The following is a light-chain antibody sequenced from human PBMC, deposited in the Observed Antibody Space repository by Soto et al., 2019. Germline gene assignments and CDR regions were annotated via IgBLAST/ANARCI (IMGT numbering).Light chain of an antibody. V-gene: IGKV1-27*01. CDR1: QGISNY. CDR3: KKFNSAPWT. CDR2: AAS. J-gene: IGKJ1*01. Sequence: DIQLTQSPSSLSASVGDRVTITCRASQGISNYLAWYQQKPGEVPKLLIYAASTLQSGVPSRFSGSGSGTDFTLTISSLQPEDVATYYCKKFNSAPWTFGQGTRVEVK.